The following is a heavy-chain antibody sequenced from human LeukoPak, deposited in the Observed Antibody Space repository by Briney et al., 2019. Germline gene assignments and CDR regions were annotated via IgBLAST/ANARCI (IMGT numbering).Heavy chain of an antibody. D-gene: IGHD5-12*01. J-gene: IGHJ6*03. V-gene: IGHV3-21*01. CDR3: ARAYSETYGLGYYYMDV. CDR1: GFTLKTYS. Sequence: GGSLRLSCAASGFTLKTYSLNWVRQAPGKGLEWVSSISSSSIYIYYADSVKGRFTISRDNAKSSLYLQMNSLRAEDTAVYYCARAYSETYGLGYYYMDVWGKGTTVTISS. CDR2: ISSSSIYI.